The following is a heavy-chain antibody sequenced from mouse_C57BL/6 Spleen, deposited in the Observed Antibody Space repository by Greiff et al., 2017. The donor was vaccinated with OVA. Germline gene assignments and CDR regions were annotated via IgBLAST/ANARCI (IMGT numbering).Heavy chain of an antibody. D-gene: IGHD4-1*01. CDR3: ARELTGAMDY. CDR2: IYPSDSET. Sequence: VQLQQPGAELVRPGSSVKLSCKASGYTFTSYWMDWVKQRPAQGLEWIGNIYPSDSETHYNQKFKDKATLTVDKSSSTAYMQLSSLTSEDSAVYYCARELTGAMDYWGQGTSVTVSS. J-gene: IGHJ4*01. CDR1: GYTFTSYW. V-gene: IGHV1-61*01.